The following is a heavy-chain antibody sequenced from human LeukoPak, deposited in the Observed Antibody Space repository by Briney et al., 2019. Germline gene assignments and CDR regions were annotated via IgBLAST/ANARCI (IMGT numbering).Heavy chain of an antibody. CDR2: ISYDGSNK. D-gene: IGHD6-13*01. CDR3: AKGLRGQQLVHGGAFDI. J-gene: IGHJ3*02. Sequence: GGSLRLSCAASGFTFSSYGTHWVRQAPGKGLEWVAVISYDGSNKYYADSVKGRFTISRDNSKNTLYLQMNSLRAEDTAVYYCAKGLRGQQLVHGGAFDIWGQGTMVTVSS. V-gene: IGHV3-30*18. CDR1: GFTFSSYG.